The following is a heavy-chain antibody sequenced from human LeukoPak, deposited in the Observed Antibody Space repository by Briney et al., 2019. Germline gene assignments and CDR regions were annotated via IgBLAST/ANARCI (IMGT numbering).Heavy chain of an antibody. D-gene: IGHD3-22*01. CDR1: GGSISSGGCY. V-gene: IGHV4-31*03. CDR3: ARTSPSYYYDSSGYYPWGFDY. J-gene: IGHJ4*02. Sequence: SETLSLTCTVSGGSISSGGCYWSWIRQHPGKGLEWIGYIYYSGSTYYNPSLKSRVTISVDTSKNQFSLKLSSVTAADTAVYYCARTSPSYYYDSSGYYPWGFDYWGQGTLVTVSS. CDR2: IYYSGST.